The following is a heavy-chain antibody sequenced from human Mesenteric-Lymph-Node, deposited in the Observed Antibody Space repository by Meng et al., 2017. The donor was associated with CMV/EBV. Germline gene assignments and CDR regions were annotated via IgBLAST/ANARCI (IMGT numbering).Heavy chain of an antibody. D-gene: IGHD4-23*01. CDR3: ARHQRWLKSEGGFNY. CDR1: GGSFSGYY. CDR2: INHSGST. J-gene: IGHJ4*02. V-gene: IGHV4-34*01. Sequence: QVHPHHWAAGLLKPSETLSLTCAVYGGSFSGYYWSWIRQPPGKGLKWIGEINHSGSTNYNPSLKSRVTISVDTSKNQFSLKLSSVTAADTAVYYCARHQRWLKSEGGFNYWGQGTLVTASS.